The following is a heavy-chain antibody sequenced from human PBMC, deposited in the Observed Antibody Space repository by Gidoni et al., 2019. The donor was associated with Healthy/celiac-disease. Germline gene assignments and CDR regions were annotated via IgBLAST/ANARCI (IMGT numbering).Heavy chain of an antibody. CDR1: GGSISSYY. Sequence: QVPLQESGPGLVKPSETLSLTCTVAGGSISSYYWSWIRQPPGKGLEWIGYSYYSGGTNYNPSLKSRVTISVDTSKNQFSLKLSSVTAADTAVYYCARHVGKGRVGATIDYWGQGTLVTVSS. CDR3: ARHVGKGRVGATIDY. J-gene: IGHJ4*02. CDR2: SYYSGGT. D-gene: IGHD1-26*01. V-gene: IGHV4-59*08.